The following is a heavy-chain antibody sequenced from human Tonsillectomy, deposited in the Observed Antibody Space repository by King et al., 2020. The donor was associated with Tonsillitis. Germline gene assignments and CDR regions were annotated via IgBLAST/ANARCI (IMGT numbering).Heavy chain of an antibody. D-gene: IGHD2-21*02. CDR3: ARPVGVVTTNLDYFDY. CDR2: IYPGDSDT. CDR1: GYSFTSYW. J-gene: IGHJ4*02. V-gene: IGHV5-51*03. Sequence: VQLVESGAEVKKPGESLKIYCKGSGYSFTSYWIGWVRQMPGKGLEWMGIIYPGDSDTRYSPSFQGQVTISADKSISTAYLQWSSLKASDTAMYYCARPVGVVTTNLDYFDYWGQGTLVTVSS.